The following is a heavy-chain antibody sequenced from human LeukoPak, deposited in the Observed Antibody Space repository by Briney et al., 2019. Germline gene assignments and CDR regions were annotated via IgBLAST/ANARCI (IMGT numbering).Heavy chain of an antibody. CDR3: AKDDNWRGSYNYYYMDV. Sequence: GGSLRLSCAASGVNFGSYGMHWVRQAPGKGLEWVAVIWYDGSSEQYADSVKGRFTISRDNSRDTLYLQMNSLRAEDTAVYYCAKDDNWRGSYNYYYMDVRGKGTSVTVSS. CDR2: IWYDGSSE. D-gene: IGHD3-3*01. J-gene: IGHJ6*03. V-gene: IGHV3-33*06. CDR1: GVNFGSYG.